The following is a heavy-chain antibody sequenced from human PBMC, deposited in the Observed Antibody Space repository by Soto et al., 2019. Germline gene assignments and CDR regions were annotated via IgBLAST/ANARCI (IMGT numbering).Heavy chain of an antibody. V-gene: IGHV4-34*01. CDR2: INHSGST. D-gene: IGHD6-19*01. CDR3: ARAGIAVAGNPFDP. Sequence: SETLSLTCAVYGGSFSGYYWSWIRQPPGKGLEWIGEINHSGSTNYNPSLKSRVTISVDTSKNQFSLKLSSVTAADTAVYYCARAGIAVAGNPFDPWGQGTLVTVSS. CDR1: GGSFSGYY. J-gene: IGHJ5*02.